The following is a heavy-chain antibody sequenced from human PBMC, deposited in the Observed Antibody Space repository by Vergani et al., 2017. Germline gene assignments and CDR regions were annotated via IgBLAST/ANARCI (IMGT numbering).Heavy chain of an antibody. CDR1: GFTFSGSA. J-gene: IGHJ2*01. V-gene: IGHV3-73*01. D-gene: IGHD2-8*02. Sequence: EVQLVESGVGLVQPGGSLKLSCAASGFTFSGSAMHWVRQASGKGLEWVGRIRRKANSYATAYAASVKGRFTISRDDSKNTAYLQMNSLKTEDTAVYYCAGGNWYFDLWGRGTLVTVSS. CDR2: IRRKANSYAT. CDR3: AGGNWYFDL.